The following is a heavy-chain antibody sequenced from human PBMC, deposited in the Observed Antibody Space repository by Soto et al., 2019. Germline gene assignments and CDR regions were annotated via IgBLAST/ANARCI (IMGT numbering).Heavy chain of an antibody. D-gene: IGHD6-13*01. V-gene: IGHV3-23*01. Sequence: EVQLLETGGGLVQPGGSLRLSCAASGFTFNDYAMSWVRQPPGKGLEWVSVVSGSGGSTYSADSVKGRFTSSRDTSKSVVYLQVEGVRVEDTAVYYCGKTGGNSSSSSRRYFDYWGQGTLVTVSS. CDR2: VSGSGGST. CDR3: GKTGGNSSSSSRRYFDY. CDR1: GFTFNDYA. J-gene: IGHJ4*02.